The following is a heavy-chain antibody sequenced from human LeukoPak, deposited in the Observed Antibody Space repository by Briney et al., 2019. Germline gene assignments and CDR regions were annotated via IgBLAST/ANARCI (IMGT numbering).Heavy chain of an antibody. V-gene: IGHV3-23*01. CDR2: ISGSGGST. Sequence: PGGSLRLSCAASGFTFSSYAMSWVRQAPGKGLEWVSAISGSGGSTYYADSVKGRFTISRDNSKNTLYLQMNSLRAEDTAVYYCAKGRITMIEVTECWVYWGQGTLVTVSS. D-gene: IGHD3-22*01. CDR1: GFTFSSYA. J-gene: IGHJ4*02. CDR3: AKGRITMIEVTECWVY.